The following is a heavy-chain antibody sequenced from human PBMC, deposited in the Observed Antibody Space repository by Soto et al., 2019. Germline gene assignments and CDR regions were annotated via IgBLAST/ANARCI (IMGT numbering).Heavy chain of an antibody. CDR1: GGSISSSSYY. CDR3: ASQQSYYDSNGYPASDAFDI. CDR2: IYYTGST. Sequence: SETLSLTCTVSGGSISSSSYYWGWIRQPPGKGLEWIGTIYYTGSTYYNPSLRSRVTISVDTSKNQFSLKLSSVTAADTAVFYCASQQSYYDSNGYPASDAFDIWGPGTVLTVS. J-gene: IGHJ3*02. V-gene: IGHV4-39*01. D-gene: IGHD3-22*01.